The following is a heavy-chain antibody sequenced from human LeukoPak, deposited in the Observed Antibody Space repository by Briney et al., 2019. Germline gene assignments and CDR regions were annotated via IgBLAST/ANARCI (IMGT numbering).Heavy chain of an antibody. Sequence: SVKVSCKASGGTFSNYAISWVRQAPGQGLEWMGGIIPIFATPNYAQKFQGRVTITADESTSTAYMELSSLRSEDTAVYYCARSGDIVATMSAFDIWGQGTMVTVSS. CDR1: GGTFSNYA. V-gene: IGHV1-69*13. CDR3: ARSGDIVATMSAFDI. D-gene: IGHD5-12*01. J-gene: IGHJ3*02. CDR2: IIPIFATP.